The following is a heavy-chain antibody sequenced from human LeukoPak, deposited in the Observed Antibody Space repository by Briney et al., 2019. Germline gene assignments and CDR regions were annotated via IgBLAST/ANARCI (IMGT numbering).Heavy chain of an antibody. CDR3: ARPDYYDSSGFYAFDI. Sequence: SQTLSLTCTVSDGSISSGSYYWSWIRQPAGKGLEWIGRIYTSGSTDYNPSLKIRVPISVDTSKNQFSLKLSSVTAAETAVYYCARPDYYDSSGFYAFDIWGQGTMVTVSS. V-gene: IGHV4-61*02. J-gene: IGHJ3*02. D-gene: IGHD3-22*01. CDR2: IYTSGST. CDR1: DGSISSGSYY.